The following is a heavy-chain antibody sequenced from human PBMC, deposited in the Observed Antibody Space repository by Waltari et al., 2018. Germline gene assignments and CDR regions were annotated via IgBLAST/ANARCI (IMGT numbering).Heavy chain of an antibody. D-gene: IGHD3-3*01. CDR2: IIPILGIA. Sequence: QVQLVQSGAEVKKPGSSVKVSCKASGGTFSSYAISRVRQAPGQGLEWLGGIIPILGIANYAQKFQGRVTITADKSTSTAYMELSSLRSEDTAVYYCARDSGGVGRRFDYWGQGTLVTVSS. J-gene: IGHJ4*02. CDR1: GGTFSSYA. CDR3: ARDSGGVGRRFDY. V-gene: IGHV1-69*10.